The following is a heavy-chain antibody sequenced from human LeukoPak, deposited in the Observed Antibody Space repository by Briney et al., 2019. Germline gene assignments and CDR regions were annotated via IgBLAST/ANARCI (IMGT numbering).Heavy chain of an antibody. CDR3: ARWEAAPQYFQH. D-gene: IGHD1-26*01. V-gene: IGHV4-30-2*01. CDR2: IYHSGST. CDR1: GGSISSSDYS. J-gene: IGHJ1*01. Sequence: SETLSLTCAVSGGSISSSDYSWSWIRQPPGKGLEWIGYIYHSGSTYYNPSLKRRVTLSVDRSKNQFSLKLGSVTAADTAVYYCARWEAAPQYFQHWGQGTLVTVSS.